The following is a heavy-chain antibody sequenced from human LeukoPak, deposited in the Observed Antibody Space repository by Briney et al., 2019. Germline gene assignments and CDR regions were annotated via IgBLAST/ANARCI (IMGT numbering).Heavy chain of an antibody. CDR2: IYTSGST. CDR3: ARHPAVTKYNWFDP. V-gene: IGHV4-4*09. J-gene: IGHJ5*02. D-gene: IGHD4-17*01. CDR1: GGSISSYY. Sequence: PSETLSLTCTVSGGSISSYYWSWIRQPPGKGLEWIGYIYTSGSTNYNPSLKSRVTISVDTSKNQCSVKLSSVTAADTAVYYCARHPAVTKYNWFDPWGQGTLVTVSS.